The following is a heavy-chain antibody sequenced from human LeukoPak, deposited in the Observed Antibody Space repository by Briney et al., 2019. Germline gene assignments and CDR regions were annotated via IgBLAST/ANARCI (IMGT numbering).Heavy chain of an antibody. CDR2: IYYSGST. CDR3: ARGSNSLDY. V-gene: IGHV4-59*01. D-gene: IGHD1-7*01. CDR1: GFTFSDYY. Sequence: GSLRLSCAASGFTFSDYYMSWIRQAPGKGLEWIGYIYYSGSTNYNPSLKSRVTISVDTSKNQFSLKLSSVTAADTAVYYCARGSNSLDYWGQGTLVTVSS. J-gene: IGHJ4*02.